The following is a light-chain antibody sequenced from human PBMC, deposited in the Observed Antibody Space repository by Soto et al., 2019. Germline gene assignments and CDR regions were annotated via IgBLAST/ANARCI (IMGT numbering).Light chain of an antibody. CDR1: NSNIGAGYD. J-gene: IGLJ2*01. V-gene: IGLV1-40*01. CDR2: GNT. CDR3: QSYDRSLSGGV. Sequence: QPVLTQPPSVSGAPGQRVTISCTGSNSNIGAGYDVHWYQQLPGTAPKLLIYGNTNRPSGVPDRFSGSKSGTSASLAITGLQAEDEADYYCQSYDRSLSGGVFGGGTKLTVL.